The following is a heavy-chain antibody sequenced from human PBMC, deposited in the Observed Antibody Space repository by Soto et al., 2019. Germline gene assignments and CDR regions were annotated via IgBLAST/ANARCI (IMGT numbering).Heavy chain of an antibody. V-gene: IGHV4-34*01. CDR3: ARVYYDFWSSYYTYYYYYMDV. D-gene: IGHD3-3*01. CDR2: IKHSGST. CDR1: GGSFSGYY. Sequence: QVQLQQWGAGLLKPSETLSLTCAVYGGSFSGYYWSWIRQPPGKGLEWIGEIKHSGSTNYNPSLKRRVTITVDKSNNQFSIKLSSVIAAETAVDYCARVYYDFWSSYYTYYYYYMDVWGKGTTVTVSS. J-gene: IGHJ6*03.